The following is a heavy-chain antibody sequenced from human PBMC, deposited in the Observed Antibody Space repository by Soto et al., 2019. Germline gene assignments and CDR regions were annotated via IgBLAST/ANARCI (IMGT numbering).Heavy chain of an antibody. Sequence: PSETLSLTCTVSGGSISSGGYYWSWIRQHPGKGLEWIGYIYYSGSTYYNPSLKSRVTIAVDTSKNQFSLKLSSVTAADTAVYYCARAVRKDYYYYYGMDVWGQGTTVTVSS. J-gene: IGHJ6*02. CDR1: GGSISSGGYY. D-gene: IGHD4-4*01. V-gene: IGHV4-31*03. CDR2: IYYSGST. CDR3: ARAVRKDYYYYYGMDV.